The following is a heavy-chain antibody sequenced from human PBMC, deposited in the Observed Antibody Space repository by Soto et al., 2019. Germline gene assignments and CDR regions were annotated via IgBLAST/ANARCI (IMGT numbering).Heavy chain of an antibody. CDR1: GFTLSDYS. CDR2: ISSSSSTI. CDR3: ARDLSYYDSSGYFDY. J-gene: IGHJ4*02. V-gene: IGHV3-48*01. D-gene: IGHD3-22*01. Sequence: GGSLRLSCAASGFTLSDYSMNWVRQAPGKGLEWVSYISSSSSTIYYADSVKGRFTISRDNAKNSLYLQMNSLRAEDTAVYYCARDLSYYDSSGYFDYWGQGTLVTVSS.